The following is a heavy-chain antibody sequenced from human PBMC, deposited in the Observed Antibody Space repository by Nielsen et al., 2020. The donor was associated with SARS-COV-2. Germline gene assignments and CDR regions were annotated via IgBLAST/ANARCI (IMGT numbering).Heavy chain of an antibody. CDR3: ARGGYYDGSGLDN. CDR2: ITGNSNTI. J-gene: IGHJ4*02. D-gene: IGHD3-22*01. Sequence: GESLKISCAASGLTFSRYSMNWVRQAPGKGLEWVSYITGNSNTIYYADSVKGRFTISRDNAKNSLYLQMNSLRAEDTAVYYCARGGYYDGSGLDNWGQGTLVTVSS. CDR1: GLTFSRYS. V-gene: IGHV3-48*01.